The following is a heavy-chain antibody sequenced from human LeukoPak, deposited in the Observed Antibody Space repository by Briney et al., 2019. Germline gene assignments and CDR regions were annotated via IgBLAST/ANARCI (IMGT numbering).Heavy chain of an antibody. CDR3: ARDGPMVRGVMGFDY. Sequence: PSETLSLTCTVSGDSISDYYWSWIRQHPGKGLEWIGYIYYSGSTYYNPSLKSRVTISVDTSKNQFSLKLSSVTAADTAVYYCARDGPMVRGVMGFDYWGQGTLVTVSS. D-gene: IGHD3-10*01. J-gene: IGHJ4*02. CDR2: IYYSGST. V-gene: IGHV4-31*03. CDR1: GDSISDYY.